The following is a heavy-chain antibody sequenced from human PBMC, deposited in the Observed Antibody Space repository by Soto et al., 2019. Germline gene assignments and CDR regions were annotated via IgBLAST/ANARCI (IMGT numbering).Heavy chain of an antibody. CDR1: VGAFSGYA. Sequence: SVKVSCRASVGAFSGYAIRLVRQAPGQGLEWMGGIIPIFGTANYAQKFQVRVTITSDESTSTAYMELSSLRSEDTAVYYCARTSVGQLVPPIDDWGQGTLVTVSS. J-gene: IGHJ4*02. CDR3: ARTSVGQLVPPIDD. D-gene: IGHD6-6*01. CDR2: IIPIFGTA. V-gene: IGHV1-69*13.